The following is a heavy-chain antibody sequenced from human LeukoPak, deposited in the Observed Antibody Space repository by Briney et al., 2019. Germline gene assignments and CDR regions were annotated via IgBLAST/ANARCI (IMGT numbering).Heavy chain of an antibody. D-gene: IGHD4-17*01. CDR2: IWYDGSNR. V-gene: IGHV3-33*01. J-gene: IGHJ4*02. Sequence: PGRSLRLSCAASGFTFRGNGMHWVRQAPGKGLEWVAIIWYDGSNRYYADSVKGRFTISRDSSKNTLFLQMNSLTAEDTAVYYCARDQGTSVTAMVGGHFDYWGPGTLVTASS. CDR1: GFTFRGNG. CDR3: ARDQGTSVTAMVGGHFDY.